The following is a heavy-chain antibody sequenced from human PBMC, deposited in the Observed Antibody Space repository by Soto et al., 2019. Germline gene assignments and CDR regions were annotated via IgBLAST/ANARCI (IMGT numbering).Heavy chain of an antibody. CDR2: VNHSGEA. CDR3: ATAESFTRYWFES. V-gene: IGHV4-34*01. Sequence: SETXSLTGCFCVWSFINYYLGVFRHPPGKGLEWIGEVNHSGEATYNPSLQSRVTISLDTTNNHFSLKMTSVTAADTAIYFCATAESFTRYWFESCGQATQVNVS. D-gene: IGHD1-26*01. J-gene: IGHJ5*01. CDR1: VWSFINYY.